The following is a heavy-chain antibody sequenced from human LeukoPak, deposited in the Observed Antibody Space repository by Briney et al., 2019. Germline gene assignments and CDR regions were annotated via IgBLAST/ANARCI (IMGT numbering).Heavy chain of an antibody. CDR3: ARRNDGLFDY. Sequence: SETLSLTCSVSGASISSYYWSWIRQPPGKGLKWIGYIYYSGSTNYNPSLKSRVTISVDTSKNQFSLKLSSVTAADTAVYYCARRNDGLFDYWGQGTLVTVSS. J-gene: IGHJ4*02. V-gene: IGHV4-59*01. CDR1: GASISSYY. CDR2: IYYSGST. D-gene: IGHD1-1*01.